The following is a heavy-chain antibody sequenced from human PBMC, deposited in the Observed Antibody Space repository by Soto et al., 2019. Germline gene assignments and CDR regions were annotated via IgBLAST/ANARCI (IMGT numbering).Heavy chain of an antibody. CDR3: ARPEYCSGGIGLRRPNDACDI. J-gene: IGHJ3*02. CDR2: IIPIFGTA. CDR1: GGTFSSYA. Sequence: QVQLVQSGAEVKKPGSSVKVSCNASGGTFSSYAISWVRQAPVQGLEWMGGIIPIFGTANYAQKFQGRVTITADKSTSTGYMELSSLRSEDTAVYYCARPEYCSGGIGLRRPNDACDIWGQGTMVTVSS. D-gene: IGHD2-15*01. V-gene: IGHV1-69*06.